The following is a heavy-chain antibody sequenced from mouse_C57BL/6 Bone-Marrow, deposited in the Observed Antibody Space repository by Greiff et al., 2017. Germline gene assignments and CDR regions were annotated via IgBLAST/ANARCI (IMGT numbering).Heavy chain of an antibody. Sequence: QVKLIVSGPGILQSSQTLSLTCSFSGFSLRTSGMGVSWIRQPSGKGLEWLAHIYWDDDKRYNPSLKRRLTISKDTSRNQLFLKFTSVDTADTATYDCARRATVWYFDVWGTGTTVTVAS. CDR2: IYWDDDK. CDR1: GFSLRTSGMG. V-gene: IGHV8-12*01. D-gene: IGHD1-1*01. CDR3: ARRATVWYFDV. J-gene: IGHJ1*03.